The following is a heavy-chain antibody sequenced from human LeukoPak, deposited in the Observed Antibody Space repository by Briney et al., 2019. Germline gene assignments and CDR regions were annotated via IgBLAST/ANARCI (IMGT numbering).Heavy chain of an antibody. V-gene: IGHV4-38-2*02. CDR2: IYHSGST. D-gene: IGHD3-10*01. CDR3: ARDQDYYGSGSYGPDH. J-gene: IGHJ4*02. CDR1: GGSISSYY. Sequence: PSETLSLTCTVSGGSISSYYWGWIRQPPGKGLEWIGSIYHSGSTFYNPSLKSRVTISVDTSKNQFSLKLSSVTAADTAIYYCARDQDYYGSGSYGPDHWGQGTLVTVSS.